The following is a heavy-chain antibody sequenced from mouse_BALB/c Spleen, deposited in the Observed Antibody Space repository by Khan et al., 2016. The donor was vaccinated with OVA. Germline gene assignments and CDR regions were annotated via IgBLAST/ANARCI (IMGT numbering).Heavy chain of an antibody. CDR1: GYSITSDYA. J-gene: IGHJ2*02. CDR3: ARVYGGDFDY. D-gene: IGHD1-1*01. Sequence: EVKLEVSGPGLVKPSQSLSLTCTVTGYSITSDYAWNWIRQFPGIKLEWMGFISYSGNTKYNPSLKSRFSITRDTSKNQFFLQLNSVTTEDTATYYCARVYGGDFDYWGQGTSLTVSS. CDR2: ISYSGNT. V-gene: IGHV3-2*02.